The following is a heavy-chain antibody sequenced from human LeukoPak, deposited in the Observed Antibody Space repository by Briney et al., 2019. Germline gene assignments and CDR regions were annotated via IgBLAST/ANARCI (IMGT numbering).Heavy chain of an antibody. CDR3: ARDQPVHPGYCSGGSCYSRREEAFDI. D-gene: IGHD2-15*01. Sequence: ASVEVSCKASGGTFSSYAISWVRQAPGQGLEWMGGIIPIFGTANYAQKFQGRVTITADKSTGTAYMELSSLRSEDTAVYYCARDQPVHPGYCSGGSCYSRREEAFDIWGQGTMVTVSS. CDR1: GGTFSSYA. CDR2: IIPIFGTA. V-gene: IGHV1-69*06. J-gene: IGHJ3*02.